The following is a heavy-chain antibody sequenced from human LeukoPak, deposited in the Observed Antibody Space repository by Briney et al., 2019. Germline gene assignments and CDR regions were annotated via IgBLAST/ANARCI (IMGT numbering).Heavy chain of an antibody. J-gene: IGHJ4*02. CDR3: AKTPAYSGSFRYFDY. D-gene: IGHD1-26*01. V-gene: IGHV3-23*01. CDR2: ISGSGGST. Sequence: GGSLRLSCAASGFTVSSNYMSWVRQAPGKGLEWVSAISGSGGSTYYADSVKGRLTISRDNSKNTLYLQMNSLRAEDTAVYYCAKTPAYSGSFRYFDYWGQGTLVTVSS. CDR1: GFTVSSNY.